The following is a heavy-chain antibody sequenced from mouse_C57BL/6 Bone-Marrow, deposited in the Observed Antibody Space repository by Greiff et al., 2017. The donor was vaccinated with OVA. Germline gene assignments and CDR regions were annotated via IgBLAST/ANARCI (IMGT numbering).Heavy chain of an antibody. D-gene: IGHD2-3*01. V-gene: IGHV3-6*01. Sequence: EVKLVESGPGLVKPSQSLSLTCSVTGYSITSGYYWNWIRQFPGNKLEWMGYISYDGSNNYNPSLKNRISITRDTSKNQFFLKLNSVTTEDTATYYCAREDGYYDFDYWGQGTTLTVSS. CDR1: GYSITSGYY. CDR3: AREDGYYDFDY. CDR2: ISYDGSN. J-gene: IGHJ2*01.